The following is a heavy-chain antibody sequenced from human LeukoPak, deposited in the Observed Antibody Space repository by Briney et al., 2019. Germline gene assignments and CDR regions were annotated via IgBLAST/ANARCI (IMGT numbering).Heavy chain of an antibody. Sequence: PGGSLRLSCAASGFTFSSYGMHWVRQAPGKGLEWVAFIRYDGSNKYYADSVKGRFTISRDNSKNTLYLQMNSLRAEDTAVYYCAKSGFSPPLGWFDPWGQGTLVTVSS. V-gene: IGHV3-30*02. CDR1: GFTFSSYG. D-gene: IGHD3-10*01. CDR3: AKSGFSPPLGWFDP. J-gene: IGHJ5*02. CDR2: IRYDGSNK.